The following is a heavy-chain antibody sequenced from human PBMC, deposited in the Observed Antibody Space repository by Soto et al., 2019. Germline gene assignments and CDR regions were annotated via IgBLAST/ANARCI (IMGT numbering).Heavy chain of an antibody. V-gene: IGHV3-23*01. CDR1: GFTFSTHA. D-gene: IGHD2-2*01. CDR3: AKDPPWTVGPLAMDV. CDR2: FSGSGGNI. J-gene: IGHJ6*02. Sequence: GGSLRLSCVASGFTFSTHAMSWVRQVPGKGLEWVSTFSGSGGNIYCRESVKGRFTISRDDPKNTLYLDMNSLRVEDTAVYYCAKDPPWTVGPLAMDVWGQGTTVTVSS.